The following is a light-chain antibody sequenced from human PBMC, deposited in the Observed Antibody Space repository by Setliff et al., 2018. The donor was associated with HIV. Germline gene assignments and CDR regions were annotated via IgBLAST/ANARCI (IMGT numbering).Light chain of an antibody. CDR2: DVD. V-gene: IGLV2-11*01. J-gene: IGLJ2*01. CDR1: TSDVGGYKH. Sequence: QSVLAQPRSVSGSPGESVTISCTGSTSDVGGYKHVSWYQQRPGKVPKLLIYDVDRRPSGVPDRLSGSKSGNTASLTISGLHVEDEADYYCCSYGGSNTLVFGGGTKVTVL. CDR3: CSYGGSNTLV.